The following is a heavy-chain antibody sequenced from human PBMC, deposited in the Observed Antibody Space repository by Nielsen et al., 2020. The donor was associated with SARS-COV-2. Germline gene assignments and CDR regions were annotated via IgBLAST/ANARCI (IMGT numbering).Heavy chain of an antibody. CDR3: ATKVDRFMTSDF. CDR2: ISGSGGST. J-gene: IGHJ4*02. CDR1: GFTFSSYA. Sequence: GGSLRLSCAASGFTFSSYAMSWVRQAPGKGLEWASAISGSGGSTYYADSVKGRFTISRDNSRKTLCLQMNSLRAEDTAVYYCATKVDRFMTSDFWGQGTLVTVSS. D-gene: IGHD5-12*01. V-gene: IGHV3-23*01.